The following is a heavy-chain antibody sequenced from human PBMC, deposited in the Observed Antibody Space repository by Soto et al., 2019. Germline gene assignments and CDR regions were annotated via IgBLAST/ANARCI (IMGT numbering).Heavy chain of an antibody. CDR3: GRLEGLATISYYFDY. D-gene: IGHD3-9*01. CDR2: VYYSGST. CDR1: GGSVSSSSYY. Sequence: QLQLQESGPGLVKPSETLSLTCTVSGGSVSSSSYYWGWFGRPPGRGLEWIGSVYYSGSTYYNPSLESRVTISVDKSKNQFSLKLMSLSAADTAVYYCGRLEGLATISYYFDYWGQGALVTVSS. V-gene: IGHV4-39*01. J-gene: IGHJ4*02.